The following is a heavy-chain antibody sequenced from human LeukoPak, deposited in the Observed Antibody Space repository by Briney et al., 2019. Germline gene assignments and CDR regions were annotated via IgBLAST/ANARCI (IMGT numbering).Heavy chain of an antibody. Sequence: GGSLRLSCAASGFTFSSYGMHWVRQAPGKGLEWVAVISYDGSNKYYADSVKGRFTISRDNSKNTLYLQMNSLRAEDTAVYYCAKDRALYCSSTSCLNWFDPWGQGTLVTVSS. CDR1: GFTFSSYG. D-gene: IGHD2-2*01. CDR2: ISYDGSNK. V-gene: IGHV3-30*18. CDR3: AKDRALYCSSTSCLNWFDP. J-gene: IGHJ5*02.